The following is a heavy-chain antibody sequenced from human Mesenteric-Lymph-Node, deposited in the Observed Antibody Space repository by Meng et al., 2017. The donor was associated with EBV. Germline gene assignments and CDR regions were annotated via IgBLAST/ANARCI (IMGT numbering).Heavy chain of an antibody. CDR2: VYHSGST. V-gene: IGHV4-4*02. D-gene: IGHD3-22*01. CDR1: GASISGPNW. Sequence: QVQLQEWGRGLVQPSGPLSLTCAVSGASISGPNWWSWVRQPPGKGLEWIGEVYHSGSTNYNPSLKSRVSMSVDTSKNHFSLKLTSVTAADTAMYYCAEVLNGYYYFDYWGQGTLVTVSS. CDR3: AEVLNGYYYFDY. J-gene: IGHJ4*02.